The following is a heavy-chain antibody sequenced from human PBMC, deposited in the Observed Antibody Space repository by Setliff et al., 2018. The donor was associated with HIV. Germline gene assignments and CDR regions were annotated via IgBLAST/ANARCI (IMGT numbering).Heavy chain of an antibody. CDR1: GGSISSGGYY. V-gene: IGHV4-31*03. CDR3: AREGKTALVTKYFDY. D-gene: IGHD5-18*01. J-gene: IGHJ4*02. Sequence: KPSETLSLTCTVSGGSISSGGYYWSWIRQHPGKGLEWIGHIYYTEITYYNPSLRSRLTISLDTSKNQFSLKLSSVTAADTAVYYCAREGKTALVTKYFDYWGQGTLVTVSS. CDR2: IYYTEIT.